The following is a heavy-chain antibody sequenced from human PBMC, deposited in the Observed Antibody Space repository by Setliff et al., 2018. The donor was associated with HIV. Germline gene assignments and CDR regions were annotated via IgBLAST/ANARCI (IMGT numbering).Heavy chain of an antibody. D-gene: IGHD5-12*01. CDR1: GGTFSSYA. J-gene: IGHJ3*02. CDR2: IIPIFGTA. V-gene: IGHV1-69*05. Sequence: SVKVSCKASGGTFSSYAISWVRQVPGQGLEWMGGIIPIFGTANYAQKFQGRVTITRDTSASTAYMDLNSLRSEDTAVYYCARDPCLVHTITCSLDIWGQGTMVTVSS. CDR3: ARDPCLVHTITCSLDI.